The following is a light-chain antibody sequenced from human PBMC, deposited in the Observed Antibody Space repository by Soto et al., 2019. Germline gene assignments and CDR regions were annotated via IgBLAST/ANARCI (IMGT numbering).Light chain of an antibody. J-gene: IGKJ1*01. CDR3: QEYLQWPPGM. CDR1: QSIATT. Sequence: EIVLTQSPDNLSVSPGERATLSCRASQSIATTLAWYQHKPGQAPRVLIYGASTRATDVPPRFSGSGSGTDFTLTISSLQSEDFAVYYCQEYLQWPPGMFGQGTTVDMK. CDR2: GAS. V-gene: IGKV3-15*01.